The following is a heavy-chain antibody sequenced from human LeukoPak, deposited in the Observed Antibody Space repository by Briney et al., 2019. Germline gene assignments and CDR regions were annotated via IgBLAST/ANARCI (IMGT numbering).Heavy chain of an antibody. CDR3: ATVPIYCSSSSCPTFDY. CDR1: GGTFSSYA. Sequence: RASVKVSCKASGGTFSSYAISWVRQAPGQGLEWMGWISAYNGNTNYAQKLQGRVTMTTDTSTSTAYMELRSLRSDDTAVYYCATVPIYCSSSSCPTFDYWGQGILVTVSS. J-gene: IGHJ4*02. D-gene: IGHD2-2*01. CDR2: ISAYNGNT. V-gene: IGHV1-18*01.